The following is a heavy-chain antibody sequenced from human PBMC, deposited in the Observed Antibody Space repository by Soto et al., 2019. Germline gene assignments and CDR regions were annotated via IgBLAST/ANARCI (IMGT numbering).Heavy chain of an antibody. CDR2: ISYDGTYK. D-gene: IGHD6-25*01. V-gene: IGHV3-30*18. CDR3: AKDMFRSGPDLVNYYAMDV. CDR1: GFSFGHYG. J-gene: IGHJ6*02. Sequence: EQLVESGGGVVQPGTSLRLSCATSGFSFGHYGMQWVRQAPGKGLEWVAIISYDGTYKKYADSVKGRFTVSRDYSKNTVYLEMNRLRADDTAVYLCAKDMFRSGPDLVNYYAMDVWGQGTTVSVSS.